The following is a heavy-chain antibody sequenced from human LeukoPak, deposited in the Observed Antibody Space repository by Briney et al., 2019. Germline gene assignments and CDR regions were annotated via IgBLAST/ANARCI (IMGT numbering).Heavy chain of an antibody. CDR2: IYGGGNI. CDR3: ARGAGYNYPYYFDY. CDR1: GFTISSNY. J-gene: IGHJ4*02. D-gene: IGHD5-24*01. V-gene: IGHV3-53*01. Sequence: GGSLTLSCAASGFTISSNYMNWVRQAPGQGLEWVSVIYGGGNIYYADSVEGRFTISRDNSKNTLYLQMNSLRAEDTAVYYCARGAGYNYPYYFDYWGQGTLVTVSS.